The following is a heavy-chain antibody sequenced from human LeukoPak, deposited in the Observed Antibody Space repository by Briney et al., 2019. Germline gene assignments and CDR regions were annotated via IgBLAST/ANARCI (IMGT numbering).Heavy chain of an antibody. CDR1: GGSISSSSYS. CDR2: IYYTGST. CDR3: ARGPSDGVSFDL. Sequence: SETLSLTCTVSGGSISSSSYSWGWIRQPPGKGLEWVGIIYYTGSTNYNPSLKSRVTISVDTSKNQFSLKLSSVTAADTAVYYCARGPSDGVSFDLWGRGTLVTVSS. D-gene: IGHD3-3*01. J-gene: IGHJ2*01. V-gene: IGHV4-39*07.